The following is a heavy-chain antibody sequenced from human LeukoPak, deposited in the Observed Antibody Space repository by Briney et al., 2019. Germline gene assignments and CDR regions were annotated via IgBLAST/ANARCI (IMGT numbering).Heavy chain of an antibody. CDR2: MNPNNGNT. CDR1: GYTFTSYD. J-gene: IGHJ5*02. V-gene: IGHV1-8*01. CDR3: ARGDPAAAVDLDP. D-gene: IGHD6-13*01. Sequence: GASVKVSCKASGYTFTSYDINWVRQATGQGLEWMGWMNPNNGNTGYAQKFQGRVTMTRNTSISTAYMELSSLRSEDTAVYYCARGDPAAAVDLDPWGQGTLVTVSS.